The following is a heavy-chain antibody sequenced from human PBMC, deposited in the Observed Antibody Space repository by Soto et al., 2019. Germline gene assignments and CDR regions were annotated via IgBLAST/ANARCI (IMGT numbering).Heavy chain of an antibody. V-gene: IGHV1-18*01. CDR2: ISAYNGNT. D-gene: IGHD3-22*01. CDR1: GYTFTSYG. CDR3: ARVGYYDGSGYNTFNI. J-gene: IGHJ3*02. Sequence: ASVKVSCKASGYTFTSYGISWVRQAPGQGLEWMGWISAYNGNTNYAQKNQGRVTMTTDTSTSTVYMELRSLRSDDAAVYYCARVGYYDGSGYNTFNIWGQGTMVTVSS.